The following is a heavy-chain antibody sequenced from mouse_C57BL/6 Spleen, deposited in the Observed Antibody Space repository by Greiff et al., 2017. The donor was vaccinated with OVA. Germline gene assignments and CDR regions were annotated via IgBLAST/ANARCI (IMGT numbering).Heavy chain of an antibody. V-gene: IGHV14-4*01. J-gene: IGHJ2*01. CDR3: TTSSNFLFDY. D-gene: IGHD2-5*01. Sequence: VQLQQSGAELVRPGASVKLSCTASGFNIKDDYMHWVKQRPEQGLEWIGWIDPENGDTEYASKFQGKATITADTSSNTAYLQLSSLTSEDTAVYYCTTSSNFLFDYWGQGTTLTVSS. CDR2: IDPENGDT. CDR1: GFNIKDDY.